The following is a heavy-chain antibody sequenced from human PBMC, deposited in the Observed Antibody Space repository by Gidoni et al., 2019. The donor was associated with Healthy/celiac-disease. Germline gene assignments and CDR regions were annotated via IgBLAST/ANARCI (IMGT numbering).Heavy chain of an antibody. Sequence: EVQLVESGGGLVKPGGSLRLSCAASGFTFSSYSMNWVRQAPGKGLEWVSSISSSSSYIYYADSVKGRFTISRVNAKNSLYLQMSSLRAEDTAVYYCARDATILSGWEDAFDIWGQGTMVTVSS. J-gene: IGHJ3*02. CDR3: ARDATILSGWEDAFDI. D-gene: IGHD5-12*01. CDR2: ISSSSSYI. V-gene: IGHV3-21*01. CDR1: GFTFSSYS.